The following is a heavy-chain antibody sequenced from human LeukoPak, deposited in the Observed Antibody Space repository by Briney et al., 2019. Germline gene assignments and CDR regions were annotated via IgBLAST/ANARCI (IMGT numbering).Heavy chain of an antibody. J-gene: IGHJ4*02. V-gene: IGHV3-23*01. CDR1: GFTFSSYA. CDR3: AKGVLGSGSYSPFDY. Sequence: GGSLRLSCAASGFTFSSYAMSWVRQAPGKGLEWVSAISGSGGSTYYADSVKGRFTISRDNSKNTLYLQMNSLRAEDTAVYYCAKGVLGSGSYSPFDYWGQGTLVTVSS. D-gene: IGHD3-10*01. CDR2: ISGSGGST.